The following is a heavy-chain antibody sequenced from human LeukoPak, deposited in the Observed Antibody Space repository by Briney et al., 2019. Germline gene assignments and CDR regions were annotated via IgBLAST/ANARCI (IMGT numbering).Heavy chain of an antibody. D-gene: IGHD5-24*01. V-gene: IGHV4-59*12. CDR3: ARAGDGYNYGY. CDR2: IYYSGST. Sequence: SETLSRTCTVSGGSISSYYWSWIRQPPGKGLEWIGYIYYSGSTNYNPSLKSRVTISVDTSKNQFSLKLSSVTAADTAVYYCARAGDGYNYGYWGQGTLVTVSS. J-gene: IGHJ4*02. CDR1: GGSISSYY.